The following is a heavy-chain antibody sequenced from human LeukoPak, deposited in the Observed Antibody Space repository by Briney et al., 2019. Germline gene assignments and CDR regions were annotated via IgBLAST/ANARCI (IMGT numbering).Heavy chain of an antibody. CDR3: ARGPKWSGSYYYFDL. CDR2: MNPNSGNT. V-gene: IGHV1-8*01. CDR1: GYTFPSYD. D-gene: IGHD1-26*01. Sequence: GASVKVSCKTSGYTFPSYDINWVRQATGQGLEWMGWMNPNSGNTGYAQKFQGRVTITRNTSITTAYMDLTSLRSEDTAVYFCARGPKWSGSYYYFDLWGQGTLVTVSS. J-gene: IGHJ4*02.